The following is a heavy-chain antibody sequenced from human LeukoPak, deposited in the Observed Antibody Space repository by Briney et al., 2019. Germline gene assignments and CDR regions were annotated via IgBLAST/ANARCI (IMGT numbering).Heavy chain of an antibody. Sequence: ASVKVSCKASGYTFTSYYMHWVRQAPGQGLEWMGIINPSGGSTSYAQKFQGRVTMTRDTSTSTVYVELSSLRSEDTAVYYCARGLAYCGGDCYPFDASDIWGQGTMVTVSS. CDR3: ARGLAYCGGDCYPFDASDI. CDR1: GYTFTSYY. V-gene: IGHV1-46*01. D-gene: IGHD2-21*02. J-gene: IGHJ3*02. CDR2: INPSGGST.